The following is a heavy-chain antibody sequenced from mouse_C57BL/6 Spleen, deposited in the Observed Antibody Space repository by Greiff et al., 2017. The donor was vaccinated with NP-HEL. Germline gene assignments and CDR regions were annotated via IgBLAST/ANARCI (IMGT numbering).Heavy chain of an antibody. CDR3: ARYRGSSYEGYAMDY. Sequence: DVQLQESGPELVKPGASVKIPCKASGYTFTDYNMDWVKQSHGKSLEWIGDINPNNGGTIYNQKFKGKATLTVDKSSSTAYMELRSLTSEDTAVYYCARYRGSSYEGYAMDYWGQGTSVTVSS. CDR1: GYTFTDYN. J-gene: IGHJ4*01. V-gene: IGHV1-18*01. CDR2: INPNNGGT. D-gene: IGHD1-1*01.